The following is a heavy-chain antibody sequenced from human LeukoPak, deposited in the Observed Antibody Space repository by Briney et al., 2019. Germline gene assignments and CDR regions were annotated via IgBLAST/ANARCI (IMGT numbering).Heavy chain of an antibody. J-gene: IGHJ4*02. V-gene: IGHV1-8*01. D-gene: IGHD1-1*01. Sequence: ASVKVSCKTSGYTFSSYEINWVRQAAGRGRERVGWMNPKTGKTAYARNLQGRGTITRDTSISTAYMDLSALRSEDTAVYYCARIRPVTTGLKGYYFDYWGQGTLVTVSS. CDR2: MNPKTGKT. CDR3: ARIRPVTTGLKGYYFDY. CDR1: GYTFSSYE.